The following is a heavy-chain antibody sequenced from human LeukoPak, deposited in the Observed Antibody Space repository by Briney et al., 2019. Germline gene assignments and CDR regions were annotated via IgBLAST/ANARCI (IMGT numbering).Heavy chain of an antibody. CDR2: INTNTGNP. CDR3: ATKWELSHFDY. D-gene: IGHD1-26*01. Sequence: ASVKVSCTASGYTFTSYAMNWVRQAPGQGLEWMGWINTNTGNPTYAQGFTGRFVFSLDTSVSTAYLQISSLKAGDTAVYYCATKWELSHFDYWGQGTLVTVSS. CDR1: GYTFTSYA. J-gene: IGHJ4*02. V-gene: IGHV7-4-1*02.